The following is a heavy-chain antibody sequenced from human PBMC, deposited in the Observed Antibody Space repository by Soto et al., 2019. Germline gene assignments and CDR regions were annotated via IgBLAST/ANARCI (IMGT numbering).Heavy chain of an antibody. CDR1: GFTFSSYA. CDR3: ARGGGITMVRGVVRGYFDY. J-gene: IGHJ4*02. CDR2: ISYDGSNK. D-gene: IGHD3-10*01. V-gene: IGHV3-30-3*01. Sequence: QVQLVESGGGVVQPGRSLRLSCAASGFTFSSYAMHWVRQAPGKGLEWVAVISYDGSNKYYADSVKGRFTISRDNSKNQRYLQMNSLRAEDTAVYYCARGGGITMVRGVVRGYFDYWGQGTLVTVSS.